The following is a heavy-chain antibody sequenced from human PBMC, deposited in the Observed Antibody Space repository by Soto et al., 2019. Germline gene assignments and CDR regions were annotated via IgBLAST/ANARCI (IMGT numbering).Heavy chain of an antibody. CDR1: GYTFTSYD. CDR3: ARTHGALDY. V-gene: IGHV1-8*01. D-gene: IGHD4-17*01. CDR2: TNPKSGNT. J-gene: IGHJ4*02. Sequence: QVQLVQSGAEVKKPGASVKVSCKASGYTFTSYDINWVRQAPGQGLEWMGWTNPKSGNTGYAQKFQGRVTMTRDSANITAYMELNNLRAEDTGMYYCARTHGALDYWGQGTLVTVSS.